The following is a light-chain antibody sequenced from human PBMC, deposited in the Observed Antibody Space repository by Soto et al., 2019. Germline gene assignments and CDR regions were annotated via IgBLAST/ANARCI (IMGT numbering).Light chain of an antibody. CDR3: GTWDSSLRAVI. CDR1: SSKIGNNY. V-gene: IGLV1-51*02. CDR2: ENN. Sequence: QSVLTQPPSVSAAPGQTVTISCSGSSSKIGNNYVSWYQQLPGTAPKLLIYENNKRPSGILDRFSGSKSCTSATLAITGLQTGDEADYYCGTWDSSLRAVIFGGGTKLTVL. J-gene: IGLJ2*01.